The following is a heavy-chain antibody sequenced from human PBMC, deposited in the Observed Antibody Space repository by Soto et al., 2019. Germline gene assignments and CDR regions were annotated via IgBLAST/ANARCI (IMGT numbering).Heavy chain of an antibody. D-gene: IGHD3-16*01. V-gene: IGHV4-59*08. CDR3: ARVPSPFDFYYAMDV. CDR2: VFYTGRA. Sequence: ASETLSLTCTVPGGSLGSYYWSWIRQPPGKGLEWIGYVFYTGRANYNASLKSRVSISLDTSSYQFSLNLNSVTAADTAVYFCARVPSPFDFYYAMDVWGQGTTVTVSS. J-gene: IGHJ6*02. CDR1: GGSLGSYY.